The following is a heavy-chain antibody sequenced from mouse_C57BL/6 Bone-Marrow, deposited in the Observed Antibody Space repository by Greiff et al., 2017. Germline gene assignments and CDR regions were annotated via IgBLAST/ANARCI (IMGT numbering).Heavy chain of an antibody. D-gene: IGHD1-1*01. V-gene: IGHV1-64*01. Sequence: QVQLKQPGAELVKPGASVKLSCKASGYTFTSYWMHWVKQRPGQGLEWIGMIHPTSGSTNYNEKFKSKATLTVDKSSSTAYMQLSSLTSEDSAVYYCATLLLLRYDYWGQGTTLTVSS. CDR2: IHPTSGST. CDR1: GYTFTSYW. CDR3: ATLLLLRYDY. J-gene: IGHJ2*01.